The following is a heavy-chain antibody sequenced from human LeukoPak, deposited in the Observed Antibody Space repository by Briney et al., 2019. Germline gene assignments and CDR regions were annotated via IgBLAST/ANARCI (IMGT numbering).Heavy chain of an antibody. Sequence: ASVKVSCKASGYTLTGYYMHWVRQAPGQGLEWMGWINPNSGGTKYAQKFQGRVTMTRDTSISKAYMELSRLRSDDTEVYYCARSGSLADFDYWGQGTLVTVSS. CDR1: GYTLTGYY. V-gene: IGHV1-2*02. D-gene: IGHD1-26*01. CDR3: ARSGSLADFDY. CDR2: INPNSGGT. J-gene: IGHJ4*02.